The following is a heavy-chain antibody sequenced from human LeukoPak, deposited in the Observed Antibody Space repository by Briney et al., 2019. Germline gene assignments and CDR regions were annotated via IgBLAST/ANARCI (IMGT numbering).Heavy chain of an antibody. CDR2: IYYSGST. J-gene: IGHJ5*02. CDR3: ARGADSGSYYNWFDP. Sequence: SETLSLTCTVSGGSISSGGYYWSWIRQHPGKGLEWIGYIYYSGSTYYNPSLKSRVTISVDTSKNQFSLKLSSVTAADTAVYYCARGADSGSYYNWFDPWGQGTLVTVSS. V-gene: IGHV4-31*03. CDR1: GGSISSGGYY. D-gene: IGHD1-26*01.